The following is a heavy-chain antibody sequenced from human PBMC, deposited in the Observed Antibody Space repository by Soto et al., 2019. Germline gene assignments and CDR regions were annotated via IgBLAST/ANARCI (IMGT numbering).Heavy chain of an antibody. V-gene: IGHV1-69*01. J-gene: IGHJ6*02. CDR3: ARVGVMVSKFSYYQAMDV. D-gene: IGHD5-18*01. CDR2: TIPALGTT. CDR1: GGTLNNYG. Sequence: QVQLVQSGAEVKKPGSSVRVSCKASGGTLNNYGIYWVRQAPGQGLEWMGGTIPALGTTTYAQKFQGRVTINADDSTSTSYMEMSSLGSEDTAIYYCARVGVMVSKFSYYQAMDVWGQGTQVTVSS.